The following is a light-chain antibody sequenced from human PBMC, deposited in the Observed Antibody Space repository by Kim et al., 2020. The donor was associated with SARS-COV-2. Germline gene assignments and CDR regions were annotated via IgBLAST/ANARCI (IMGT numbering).Light chain of an antibody. CDR1: HTVTSNY. J-gene: IGKJ2*03. V-gene: IGKV3-20*01. CDR2: GAS. CDR3: QQFGGSPMYS. Sequence: SPGERPPLSCRASHTVTSNYLSWYQPTPGQPPRLLIYGASTRATGTPDRFTGTGSGTDFTLTIRRLEPEDFAVYYCQQFGGSPMYSFGQGTKLEIK.